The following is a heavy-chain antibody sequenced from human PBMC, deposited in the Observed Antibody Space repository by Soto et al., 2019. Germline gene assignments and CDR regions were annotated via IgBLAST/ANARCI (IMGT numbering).Heavy chain of an antibody. CDR3: TLYDALFFDF. CDR1: GFTFNTFN. V-gene: IGHV3-21*01. CDR2: ITNNGYT. J-gene: IGHJ4*02. Sequence: GVLRLSCAASGFTFNTFNMNWVRQAPGKGLEWVSSITNNGYTAYADSVKGRFTISRDNAKKSLYLQMNSLRAEDTAVYYCTLYDALFFDFWSQGALVTVSS. D-gene: IGHD2-8*01.